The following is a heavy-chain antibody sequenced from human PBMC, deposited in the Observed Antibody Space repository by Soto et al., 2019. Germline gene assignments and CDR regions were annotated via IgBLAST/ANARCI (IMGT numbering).Heavy chain of an antibody. CDR3: ARGNSTDCSNGVCSFFYNHDMDV. D-gene: IGHD2-8*01. CDR2: INPKSGGT. J-gene: IGHJ6*02. V-gene: IGHV1-2*04. CDR1: GYSFTDYH. Sequence: ASVKVSCKASGYSFTDYHIHWVRQAPGQGLEWLGRINPKSGGTSTAQKFQGWVTMTTDTSISTASMELTRLTSDDTAIYYCARGNSTDCSNGVCSFFYNHDMDVWG.